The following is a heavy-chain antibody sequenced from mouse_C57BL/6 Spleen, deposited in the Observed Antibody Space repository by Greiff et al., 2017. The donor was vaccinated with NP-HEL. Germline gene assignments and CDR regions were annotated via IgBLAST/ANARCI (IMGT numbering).Heavy chain of an antibody. CDR1: GFTFSSYG. V-gene: IGHV5-6*01. J-gene: IGHJ4*01. D-gene: IGHD1-1*01. CDR2: ISSGGSYT. Sequence: EVQVVGSGGDLVKPGGSLKLSCAASGFTFSSYGMSWVRQTPDKRLEWVATISSGGSYTYYPDSVQGRFTISRDNAKNTLYLQMSSLKSEDTAMYYCARHERYYGSSNYAMDYWGQGTSVTVSS. CDR3: ARHERYYGSSNYAMDY.